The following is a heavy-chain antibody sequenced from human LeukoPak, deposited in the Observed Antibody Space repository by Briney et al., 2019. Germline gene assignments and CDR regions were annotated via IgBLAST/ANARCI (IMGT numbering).Heavy chain of an antibody. CDR3: ARDNGLTKGYNWNSRSRNWFDP. CDR2: ISYDGSNK. CDR1: GFTFSSYA. D-gene: IGHD1-7*01. V-gene: IGHV3-30-3*01. J-gene: IGHJ5*02. Sequence: GGSLRLSCAASGFTFSSYAMHWVRQAPGKGLEWVAVISYDGSNKYYADSVKGRFTISRDNSKNTLYLQMNSLRAEDTAVYYCARDNGLTKGYNWNSRSRNWFDPWGQGTLVTVSS.